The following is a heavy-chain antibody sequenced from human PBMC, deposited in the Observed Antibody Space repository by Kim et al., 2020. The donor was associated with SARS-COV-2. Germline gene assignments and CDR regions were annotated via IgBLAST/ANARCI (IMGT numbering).Heavy chain of an antibody. J-gene: IGHJ4*02. Sequence: YADSVKGRFTISRDNAQNSVYLQMNSRRADDTAVYYCARDLYSTSNYYFDSWGQGTLVTVSA. CDR3: ARDLYSTSNYYFDS. V-gene: IGHV3-21*06. D-gene: IGHD6-13*01.